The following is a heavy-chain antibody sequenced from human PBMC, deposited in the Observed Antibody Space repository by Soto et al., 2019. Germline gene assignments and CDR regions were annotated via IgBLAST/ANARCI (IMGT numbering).Heavy chain of an antibody. CDR2: ISVTGSGT. V-gene: IGHV3-23*01. Sequence: GGSLRLSCAASGFTFSSYDMSWVRQAPGKGLEYVSSISVTGSGTYYADSVKGRFTISRDNSKNTLYLQMNSLRVEDTAVYYCARTTTTNSRDYWGQGTLVTVSS. D-gene: IGHD4-17*01. CDR3: ARTTTTNSRDY. J-gene: IGHJ4*02. CDR1: GFTFSSYD.